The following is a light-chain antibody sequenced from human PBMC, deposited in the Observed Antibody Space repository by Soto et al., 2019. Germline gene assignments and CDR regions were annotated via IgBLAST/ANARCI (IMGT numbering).Light chain of an antibody. CDR2: KAS. Sequence: DIQMTQSPSTLSASVGDRVTITCRASQSISSWLAWYQQKPGKASKLLIYKASSLEVGVPSRFSGSGSGTEFTLTINSLQPDDFATYYGQQFHSFPPTFGQVTKVEIK. CDR1: QSISSW. CDR3: QQFHSFPPT. J-gene: IGKJ1*01. V-gene: IGKV1-5*03.